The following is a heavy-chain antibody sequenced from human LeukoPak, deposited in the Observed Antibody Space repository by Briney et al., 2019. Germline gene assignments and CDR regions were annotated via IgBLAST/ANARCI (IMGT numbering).Heavy chain of an antibody. D-gene: IGHD6-19*01. CDR3: AKVDGTGNSVFDY. CDR2: INPDGRTT. Sequence: GGSLRLSCAASGFRFNTYWMHWVRQAPGKGLVWVSRINPDGRTTDYANSVKGRFTISRDNAKNTLYLQTNSLRVEDTATYYCAKVDGTGNSVFDYWGQGTLVPVSS. CDR1: GFRFNTYW. V-gene: IGHV3-74*01. J-gene: IGHJ4*02.